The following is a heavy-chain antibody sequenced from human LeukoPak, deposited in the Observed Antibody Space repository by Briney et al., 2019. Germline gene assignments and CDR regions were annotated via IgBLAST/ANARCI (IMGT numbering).Heavy chain of an antibody. CDR2: ISAYNGNT. J-gene: IGHJ6*03. Sequence: ASVKVSCKASGYTFTSYGISWVRQAPGQGLEWMGWISAYNGNTNYAQKLQGRVTMTTDTSTSTAYMELRSLRSDDTAVYYCARRGLGSGYSYSDAYYYYYMDVWGKGTTVTVSS. V-gene: IGHV1-18*01. CDR3: ARRGLGSGYSYSDAYYYYYMDV. CDR1: GYTFTSYG. D-gene: IGHD5-18*01.